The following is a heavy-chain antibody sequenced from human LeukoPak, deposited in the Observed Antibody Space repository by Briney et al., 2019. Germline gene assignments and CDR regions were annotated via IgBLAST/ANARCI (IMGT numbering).Heavy chain of an antibody. J-gene: IGHJ4*02. Sequence: GGSLRLSCAASGFTFSDYAMHWVRQAPGKGLEWVALISYDGSSKYYADSVKGRFTISRDNSQNTLYLQMNSLRTEDTAMYYCARVHSSSWYCCADCWGQGTLVTVSS. CDR2: ISYDGSSK. CDR3: ARVHSSSWYCCADC. V-gene: IGHV3-30-3*01. D-gene: IGHD6-13*01. CDR1: GFTFSDYA.